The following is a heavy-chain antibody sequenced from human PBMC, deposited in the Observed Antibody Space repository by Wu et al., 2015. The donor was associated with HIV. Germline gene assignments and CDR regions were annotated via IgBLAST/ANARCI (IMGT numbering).Heavy chain of an antibody. D-gene: IGHD3-22*01. CDR2: FDPEDGET. V-gene: IGHV1-24*01. Sequence: QVQLVQSGAEVKKPGASVKVSCKVSGYTLTELSMHWVRQAPGKGLEWMGGFDPEDGETIYAQKFQGRVTMTEDTSTDTAYMELSSLRSEDTAVYYCATIQNLYYYDSSGYYDWFDPGAREPWSPSPQ. CDR1: GYTLTELS. J-gene: IGHJ5*02. CDR3: ATIQNLYYYDSSGYYDWFDP.